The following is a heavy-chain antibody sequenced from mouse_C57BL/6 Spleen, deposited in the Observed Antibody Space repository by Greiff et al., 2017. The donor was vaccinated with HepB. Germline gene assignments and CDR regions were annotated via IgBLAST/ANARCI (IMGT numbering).Heavy chain of an antibody. Sequence: QVQLQQPGAELVKPGASVKMSCKASGYTLTSYWITWVKQRPGQGLEWIGDIYPGSGSTNYNEKFKSKATLTVDTSSSTAYMQLSSLTSEDSAVYYCARRGNYYAMDYWGQGTSVTVSS. V-gene: IGHV1-55*01. J-gene: IGHJ4*01. CDR3: ARRGNYYAMDY. CDR1: GYTLTSYW. CDR2: IYPGSGST.